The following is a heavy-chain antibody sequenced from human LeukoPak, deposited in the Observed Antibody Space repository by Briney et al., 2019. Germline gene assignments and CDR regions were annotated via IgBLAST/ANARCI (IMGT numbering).Heavy chain of an antibody. V-gene: IGHV3-7*01. CDR3: ATISAQTFDI. Sequence: PGGSLRLSCVGSGFTFSSYWVNWVRQSPGKGLEWGANIKPDGSDKYYVDSARGRFTVSRDNAKNSAFLQMNSLRAEDTAIYYCATISAQTFDIWGQGTLVSVSS. CDR1: GFTFSSYW. J-gene: IGHJ3*02. CDR2: IKPDGSDK. D-gene: IGHD5-24*01.